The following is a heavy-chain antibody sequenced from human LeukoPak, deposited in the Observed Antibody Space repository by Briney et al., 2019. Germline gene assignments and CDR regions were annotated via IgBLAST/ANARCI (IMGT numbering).Heavy chain of an antibody. CDR3: ARAWSKAHYFDY. V-gene: IGHV3-20*04. CDR1: GFTFDDYG. Sequence: GGSLRLSXAASGFTFDDYGMSWVRQAPGKGLEWVSGINWNGGSTGYADSVKGRFTISRDNAKKSLYLQMNSLRAEDTALYYCARAWSKAHYFDYWGQGTLVTVSS. J-gene: IGHJ4*02. CDR2: INWNGGST. D-gene: IGHD3-3*01.